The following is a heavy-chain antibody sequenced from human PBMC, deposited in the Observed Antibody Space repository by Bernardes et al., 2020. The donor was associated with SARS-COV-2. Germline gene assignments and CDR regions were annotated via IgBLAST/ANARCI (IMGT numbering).Heavy chain of an antibody. Sequence: GESLKISCRASGYKFAEYWIGWVRRMPGKGLEWMGIIYPGDSDTRYSPSFQGQVIISANKSISTAYLQWSSLKVSDTAMYYCARYDYGGNSRFDYWGQGTLVTVSS. V-gene: IGHV5-51*01. D-gene: IGHD4-17*01. CDR2: IYPGDSDT. CDR1: GYKFAEYW. CDR3: ARYDYGGNSRFDY. J-gene: IGHJ4*02.